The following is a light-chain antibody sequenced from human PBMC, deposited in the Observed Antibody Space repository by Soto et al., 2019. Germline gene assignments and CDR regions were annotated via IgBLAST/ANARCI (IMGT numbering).Light chain of an antibody. Sequence: EIVLTQSPATLSLSPGERATLSCRATHSVNNYLAWYQQKPGQAPRLLIFEVSNMTTGIPARFSGSGSGTDFTLTISSREPEDAAVYFCQQRRSWPWLTFGGGTRVEIK. J-gene: IGKJ4*01. CDR3: QQRRSWPWLT. V-gene: IGKV3-11*01. CDR1: HSVNNY. CDR2: EVS.